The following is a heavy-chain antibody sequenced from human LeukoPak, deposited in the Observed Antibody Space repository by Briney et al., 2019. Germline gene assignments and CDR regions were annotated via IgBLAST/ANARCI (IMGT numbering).Heavy chain of an antibody. CDR3: IPPPYSYRAFDI. J-gene: IGHJ3*02. CDR2: IKSKTDGGIT. D-gene: IGHD2-2*02. CDR1: GFTLSNAW. V-gene: IGHV3-15*01. Sequence: GGSLRLSCAASGFTLSNAWMSWVRQAPGEGLEWVGRIKSKTDGGITDYAAPVKGRFTISRDDSKNTLYLQMNSLTIEDTAVYYCIPPPYSYRAFDIWGQGTMVTVSS.